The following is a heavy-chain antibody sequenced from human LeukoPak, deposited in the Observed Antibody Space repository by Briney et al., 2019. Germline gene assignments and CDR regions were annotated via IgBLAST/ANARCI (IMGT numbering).Heavy chain of an antibody. J-gene: IGHJ5*02. CDR2: INTDGSST. Sequence: GGSLRLSCAASGFTFSSYWMHWVRQAPGKGLVWVLRINTDGSSTSYADSVKGRFTISRDNAKNTLYLQMNSLRAEDTAVYYCARVRIAAPFDPWGQGTLVTVSS. CDR1: GFTFSSYW. D-gene: IGHD6-13*01. CDR3: ARVRIAAPFDP. V-gene: IGHV3-74*01.